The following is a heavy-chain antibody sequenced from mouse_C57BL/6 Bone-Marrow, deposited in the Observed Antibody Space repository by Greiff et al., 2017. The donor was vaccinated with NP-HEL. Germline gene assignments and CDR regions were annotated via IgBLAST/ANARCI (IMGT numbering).Heavy chain of an antibody. CDR3: TGFYYYGDYCDY. CDR2: IDPEDGDT. CDR1: GFNIKDYY. V-gene: IGHV14-1*01. D-gene: IGHD1-1*01. J-gene: IGHJ2*01. Sequence: EVQLQQSGAELVRPGASVKLSCTASGFNIKDYYMHWVKQRPEQGLEWIGRIDPEDGDTEYAPKFQGKATMTADTSSNTAYLQLSSLTSEDTAVYYCTGFYYYGDYCDYWGQGTTLTVSS.